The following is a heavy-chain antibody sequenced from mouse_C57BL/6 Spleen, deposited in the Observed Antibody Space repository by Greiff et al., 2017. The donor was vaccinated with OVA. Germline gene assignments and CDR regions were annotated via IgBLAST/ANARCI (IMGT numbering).Heavy chain of an antibody. V-gene: IGHV3-6*01. J-gene: IGHJ2*01. CDR3: ARVKDYFDY. Sequence: EVKLVESGPGLVKPSQSLSLTCSVTGYSITSGYYWNWIRQFPGNKLEWMGYISYDGSNNYNPSLKNRISITRDTSKNQFFLKLNSVTTEDTATYYCARVKDYFDYWGQGTTLTVSS. CDR1: GYSITSGYY. CDR2: ISYDGSN.